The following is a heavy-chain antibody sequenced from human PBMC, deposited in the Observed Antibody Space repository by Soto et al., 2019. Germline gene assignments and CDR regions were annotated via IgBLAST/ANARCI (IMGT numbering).Heavy chain of an antibody. D-gene: IGHD2-2*02. CDR2: IYYSGST. CDR3: ARSDVVVPAAILFDY. CDR1: GGSISSYY. Sequence: QVQLQESGPGLVKPSETLSLTCTVSGGSISSYYWSWIQQPPGKGLEWIGYIYYSGSTNYNPSLKSRVTISVDTSKNQFSLKLSSVTAADTAVYYCARSDVVVPAAILFDYWGQGTLVTVSS. V-gene: IGHV4-59*01. J-gene: IGHJ4*02.